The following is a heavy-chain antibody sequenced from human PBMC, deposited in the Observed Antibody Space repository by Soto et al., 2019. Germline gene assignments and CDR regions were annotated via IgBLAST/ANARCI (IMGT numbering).Heavy chain of an antibody. CDR2: IRNRPNSYTT. V-gene: IGHV3-72*01. J-gene: IGHJ4*02. CDR1: GFTFSDHY. D-gene: IGHD3-10*01. Sequence: EVHLMESGGGLVQPGGSLRLSCAASGFTFSDHYMDWVRQAPGKGLEWVGRIRNRPNSYTTQYAASVKGRFAVLRDDSENLVYLQMNDLKTEDTAVYYCVRDSGRGFYFDYWGQGAQVTVSS. CDR3: VRDSGRGFYFDY.